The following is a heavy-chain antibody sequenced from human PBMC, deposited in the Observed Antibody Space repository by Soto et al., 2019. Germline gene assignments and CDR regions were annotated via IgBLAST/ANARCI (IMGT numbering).Heavy chain of an antibody. CDR3: VRDSIAASGFDS. CDR1: GGPFSSYT. CDR2: IIPLFGTT. V-gene: IGHV1-69*12. J-gene: IGHJ4*02. Sequence: QVQVVQSGAEVKKPGSSVKVSCKVSGGPFSSYTLSWVRQAPGQGPEWMGEIIPLFGTTNYVQDFQGRLTIAAAVSTNTAYMELSSLRYADTALYYCVRDSIAASGFDSWGQGTLVTVS. D-gene: IGHD6-13*01.